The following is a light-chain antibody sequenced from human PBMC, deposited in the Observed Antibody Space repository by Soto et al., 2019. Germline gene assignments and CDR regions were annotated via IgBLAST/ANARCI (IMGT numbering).Light chain of an antibody. Sequence: AIQMTQSPSSLSASVGDSVTITCRASQDISIDLGWYQQRPGNAPKLLIYAASSLQVGVPSRFSGSGSGTEFTLTINSLKPEDFATYYCLQDYLYPYTFGQGTKLEI. V-gene: IGKV1-6*01. CDR3: LQDYLYPYT. CDR2: AAS. CDR1: QDISID. J-gene: IGKJ2*01.